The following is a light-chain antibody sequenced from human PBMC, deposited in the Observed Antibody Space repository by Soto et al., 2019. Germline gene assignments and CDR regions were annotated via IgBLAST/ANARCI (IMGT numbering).Light chain of an antibody. CDR3: HQRSAWPLT. CDR1: QSVSSY. V-gene: IGKV3-11*01. Sequence: EIVLTQSPVTLSLSPGERATLSCRASQSVSSYLVWYQQKPGQAPRLLIYDASKRAIGIPDRFSGSGSGTDFTLTVSSLEPEDFAVYYCHQRSAWPLTFGGGTKVEIK. J-gene: IGKJ4*01. CDR2: DAS.